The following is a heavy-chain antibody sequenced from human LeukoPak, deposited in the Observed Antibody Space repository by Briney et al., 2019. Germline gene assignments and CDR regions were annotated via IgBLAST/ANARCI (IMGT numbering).Heavy chain of an antibody. J-gene: IGHJ4*02. CDR3: ARSVDTASYFDY. CDR2: IYYSGST. CDR1: GGSISSSSYY. V-gene: IGHV4-39*01. D-gene: IGHD5-18*01. Sequence: SETPSLTCTVSGGSISSSSYYWGWIRQPPGKGLEWIGSIYYSGSTYYNPSLKSRVTISVDTSKNQFSLKLSSVTAADTAVYYCARSVDTASYFDYWGQGTLVTVSS.